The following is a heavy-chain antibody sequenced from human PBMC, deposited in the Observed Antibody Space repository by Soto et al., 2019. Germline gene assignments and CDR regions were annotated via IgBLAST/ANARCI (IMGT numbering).Heavy chain of an antibody. CDR2: INAGNGNT. D-gene: IGHD3-16*01. V-gene: IGHV1-3*01. CDR3: ARDTTFGGVLSTWFDP. CDR1: GYTFTSYA. J-gene: IGHJ5*02. Sequence: ASVKVSCKASGYTFTSYAMHWVRQAPGQRLEWMGWINAGNGNTKYSQKFQGRVTITRDTSASTAYMELSSLRSEDTAVYYCARDTTFGGVLSTWFDPWGQGTLVTVSS.